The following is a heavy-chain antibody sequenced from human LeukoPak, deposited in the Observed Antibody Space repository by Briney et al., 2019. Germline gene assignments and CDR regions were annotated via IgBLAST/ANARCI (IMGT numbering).Heavy chain of an antibody. CDR2: LFHSGST. CDR1: GGSISSDGYS. CDR3: ARGTAGPYWYFDL. D-gene: IGHD1-1*01. V-gene: IGHV4-30-2*01. Sequence: SQTLSLTCAVSGGSISSDGYSWSWIRQPPGKGLEWIGYLFHSGSTFYSPPLKSRVTISVDRSKNQFSLRLNSVTAADTAVYYCARGTAGPYWYFDLWGRGTLVAVSS. J-gene: IGHJ2*01.